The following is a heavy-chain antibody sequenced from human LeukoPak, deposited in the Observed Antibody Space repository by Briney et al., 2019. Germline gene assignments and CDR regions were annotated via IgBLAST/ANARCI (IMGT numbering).Heavy chain of an antibody. V-gene: IGHV1-69*13. CDR2: IIPIFGTA. J-gene: IGHJ6*02. CDR3: ARDTEVVTAIGYYYYGMDV. CDR1: GYTFTGYY. Sequence: GASVKVSCKASGYTFTGYYMHWVRQAPGQGLEWMGGIIPIFGTANYAQKFQGRVTITADESTSTAYMELSSLRSEDTAVYYCARDTEVVTAIGYYYYGMDVWGQGTTVTVSS. D-gene: IGHD2-21*02.